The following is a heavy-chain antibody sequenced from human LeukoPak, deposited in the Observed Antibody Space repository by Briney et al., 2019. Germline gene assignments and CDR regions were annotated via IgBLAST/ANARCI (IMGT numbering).Heavy chain of an antibody. D-gene: IGHD4-17*01. CDR2: ISYIGST. V-gene: IGHV4-59*11. J-gene: IGHJ3*02. CDR3: ARDLVTVTKGFDI. Sequence: SETLSLTCAVSDDSFSSHYWTWIRQPPGKGLEWFGYISYIGSTNYNPSLKSRVTISIDTSRNQFSLRLSSVTAADTAVHYCARDLVTVTKGFDIWGQGTMVSVSS. CDR1: DDSFSSHY.